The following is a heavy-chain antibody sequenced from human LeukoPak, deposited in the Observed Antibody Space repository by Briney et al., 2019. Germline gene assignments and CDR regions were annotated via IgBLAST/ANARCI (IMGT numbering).Heavy chain of an antibody. CDR2: IYSGGST. CDR3: ASTPDYYDSSGYPPHAFDI. D-gene: IGHD3-22*01. Sequence: GGSLRLSCAASGFTFSTYNMNWVRQAPGKGLEWVSVIYSGGSTYYADSVKGRFTISRDNSKNTLYLQMNSLRAEDTAVYYCASTPDYYDSSGYPPHAFDIWGQGTMVTVSS. J-gene: IGHJ3*02. V-gene: IGHV3-66*01. CDR1: GFTFSTYN.